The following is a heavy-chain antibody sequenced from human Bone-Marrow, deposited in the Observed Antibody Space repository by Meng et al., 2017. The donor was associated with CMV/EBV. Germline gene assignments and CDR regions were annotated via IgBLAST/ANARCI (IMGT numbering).Heavy chain of an antibody. V-gene: IGHV1-69*05. CDR1: GGTFSSYA. D-gene: IGHD3-16*01. J-gene: IGHJ4*02. CDR3: ARERGGSYYFDY. Sequence: SVQVSCKASGGTFSSYAISWVRQAPGQGLEWMGGIIPIFGTANYAQKFQGRVTITTDESTSTAYMELSSLRSEDTAAYYCARERGGSYYFDYWGQGTLVTVSS. CDR2: IIPIFGTA.